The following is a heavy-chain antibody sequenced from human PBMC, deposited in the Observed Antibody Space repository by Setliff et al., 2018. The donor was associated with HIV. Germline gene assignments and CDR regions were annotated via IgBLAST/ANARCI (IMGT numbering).Heavy chain of an antibody. J-gene: IGHJ6*02. V-gene: IGHV3-21*01. CDR1: GFTFSSYW. CDR2: ISSSSSYI. Sequence: GGSLRLSCGASGFTFSSYWMTWVRQAPGKGLEWVSSISSSSSYIYYADSVKGRFTISRDNAKNSLYLQMNSLRAEDTAVYYCARDTAELLGLYYYYGMDVWGQGTTVTVSS. D-gene: IGHD1-26*01. CDR3: ARDTAELLGLYYYYGMDV.